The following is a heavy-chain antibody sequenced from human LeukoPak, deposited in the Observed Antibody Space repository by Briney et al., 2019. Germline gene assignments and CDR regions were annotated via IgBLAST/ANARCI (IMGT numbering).Heavy chain of an antibody. CDR1: GFTFRGAA. CDR3: AKDGYDYGQFDY. D-gene: IGHD5-18*01. V-gene: IGHV3-23*01. Sequence: EGSLRLSCAVSGFTFRGAAMTWVRQAPGKGLEWVSTISDTGGTTYYADSVKGRFTISRDNSKYTVYLQMNSLRAEDTAVYYCAKDGYDYGQFDYWGQGTLVTVSS. J-gene: IGHJ4*02. CDR2: ISDTGGTT.